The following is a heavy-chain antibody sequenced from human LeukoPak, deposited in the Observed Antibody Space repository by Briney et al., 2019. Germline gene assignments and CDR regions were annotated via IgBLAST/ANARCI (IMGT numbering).Heavy chain of an antibody. CDR3: AREGYRDSSDY. V-gene: IGHV3-48*03. J-gene: IGHJ4*02. CDR1: GFTFSSYE. CDR2: ISNSGSAI. D-gene: IGHD4-17*01. Sequence: GGSLRLSCAAPGFTFSSYEMNWVRQAPGKGLEWVSYISNSGSAIYYADSVKGRITISRDNAKNSLSLQMNSLRAEDTAVYYCAREGYRDSSDYWGQGTLVTVSS.